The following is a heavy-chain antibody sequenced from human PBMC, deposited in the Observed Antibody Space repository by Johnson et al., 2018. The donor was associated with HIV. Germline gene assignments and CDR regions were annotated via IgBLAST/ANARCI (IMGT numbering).Heavy chain of an antibody. V-gene: IGHV3-53*01. Sequence: VQLVESGGGLIQPGGSLRLSCAASGFTVSSNYMSWLRQAPGKALEWVSVIYSGDSTYYADSVKGRFTISRDNSKNTLYLQMNSLRAEDTAVYYCARDSVILVDGAFDIWGQGTMVTVSS. D-gene: IGHD2-15*01. J-gene: IGHJ3*02. CDR3: ARDSVILVDGAFDI. CDR1: GFTVSSNY. CDR2: IYSGDST.